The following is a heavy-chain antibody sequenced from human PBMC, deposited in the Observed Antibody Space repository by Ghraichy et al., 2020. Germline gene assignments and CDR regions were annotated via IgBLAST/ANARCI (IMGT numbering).Heavy chain of an antibody. J-gene: IGHJ1*01. CDR1: GFTFSNYG. Sequence: GGSLRLSCAASGFTFSNYGMHWVRQAPGKGLEWVAVIWYDGSSKYYADSVKGRFTISRDNSKNKLYLQMNSLRAEDTAVYYCASSVVVTAISFQHWGQGTLVTVSS. D-gene: IGHD2-21*02. CDR2: IWYDGSSK. CDR3: ASSVVVTAISFQH. V-gene: IGHV3-33*01.